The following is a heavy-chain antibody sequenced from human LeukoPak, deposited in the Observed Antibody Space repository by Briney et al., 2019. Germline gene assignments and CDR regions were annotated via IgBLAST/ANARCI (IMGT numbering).Heavy chain of an antibody. CDR2: ISWNSGSI. V-gene: IGHV3-9*01. CDR1: GFTFDDYA. Sequence: PGGSLRLSCAASGFTFDDYAMHWVRQAPGKGLEWVSGISWNSGSIVYADSVKGRFTISRDNAKNSLYLQMNSLRAEDTALYYCARGVWGILTGYYGNYFDYWGQGTLVTVSS. CDR3: ARGVWGILTGYYGNYFDY. J-gene: IGHJ4*02. D-gene: IGHD3-9*01.